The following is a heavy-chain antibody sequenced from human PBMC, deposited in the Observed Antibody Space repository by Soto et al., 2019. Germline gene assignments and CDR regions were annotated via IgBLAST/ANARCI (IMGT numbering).Heavy chain of an antibody. Sequence: SETLSLPCSVSGGSISSSSYFWGWVRQPPGKGLEWIGSIYYSGSTYYNPSLKSRVTVSVDTSKNQFSLKLSSVTAADTAVYYCARHPSDFWFDPWGQGTLVTVSS. CDR2: IYYSGST. CDR1: GGSISSSSYF. V-gene: IGHV4-39*01. D-gene: IGHD2-21*02. J-gene: IGHJ5*02. CDR3: ARHPSDFWFDP.